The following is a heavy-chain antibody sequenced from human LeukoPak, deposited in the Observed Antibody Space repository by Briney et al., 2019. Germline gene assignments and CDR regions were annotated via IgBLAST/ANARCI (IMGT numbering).Heavy chain of an antibody. V-gene: IGHV4-34*01. CDR1: GESLSSYY. CDR2: INHSGDT. Sequence: SETLSLTCAVYGESLSSYYWTWIRQPPGKGLEWIGEINHSGDTTYNPSLKSRVTISVDTSKNQFSLKLSSVTAADTAVYYCASHYYFDYWGQGTLVTVSS. CDR3: ASHYYFDY. J-gene: IGHJ4*02.